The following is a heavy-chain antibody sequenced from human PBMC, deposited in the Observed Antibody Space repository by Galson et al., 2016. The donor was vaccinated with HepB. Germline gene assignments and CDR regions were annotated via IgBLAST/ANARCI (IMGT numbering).Heavy chain of an antibody. V-gene: IGHV3-66*01. Sequence: SLRLSCAASGLNVSSSYMSWVRQAPGRGLEWVSVVYAGGTTKYYADSVKGRFTISRDNSKNTLYLQMNSLRGEDTALYYCARSGDFRSGYSGYGMDVWGQGAPVTVSS. CDR2: VYAGGTTK. J-gene: IGHJ6*02. D-gene: IGHD3-3*01. CDR1: GLNVSSSY. CDR3: ARSGDFRSGYSGYGMDV.